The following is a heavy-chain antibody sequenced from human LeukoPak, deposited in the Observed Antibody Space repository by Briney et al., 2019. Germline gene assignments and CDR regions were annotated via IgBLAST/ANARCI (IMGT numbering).Heavy chain of an antibody. CDR1: GFALSSHE. CDR3: AREIYDYVCGNYRANNWFDP. J-gene: IGHJ5*02. Sequence: PGGSLRLSCSASGFALSSHEMNWVRQAPGKGLEWISYISSGGTTIYYADSVKGRFTISRDNAKKSLYLQMNSLRAEDTAVYYCAREIYDYVCGNYRANNWFDPWGQGTLVTVSS. CDR2: ISSGGTTI. D-gene: IGHD3-16*02. V-gene: IGHV3-48*03.